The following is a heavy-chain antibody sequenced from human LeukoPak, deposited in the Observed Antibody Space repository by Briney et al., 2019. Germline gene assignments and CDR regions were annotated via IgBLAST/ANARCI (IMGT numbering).Heavy chain of an antibody. J-gene: IGHJ4*02. Sequence: PSETLSLTCTVSGGSISSGGHYWSWIRQHPGKGLEWIGYIFYTGPTHYNPSLKRRVTISLDTSKNQFSLKLSSVTAADTALYYCARANGSDAYPLLDYWGQGTLVTVSS. CDR2: IFYTGPT. D-gene: IGHD2-21*01. CDR1: GGSISSGGHY. V-gene: IGHV4-31*03. CDR3: ARANGSDAYPLLDY.